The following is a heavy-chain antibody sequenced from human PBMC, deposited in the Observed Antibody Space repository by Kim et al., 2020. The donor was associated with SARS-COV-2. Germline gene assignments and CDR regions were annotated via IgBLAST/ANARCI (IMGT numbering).Heavy chain of an antibody. CDR3: ARDIAAAGYNWFDP. Sequence: SETLSLTCAVYGGSFSGYYWSWIRQPPGKGLEWIGEINHSGSTNYNPSLKSRVTISVDTSKNQFSLKLSSVTAADTAVYYCARDIAAAGYNWFDPWGQGTLVTVSS. CDR1: GGSFSGYY. J-gene: IGHJ5*02. CDR2: INHSGST. D-gene: IGHD6-13*01. V-gene: IGHV4-34*01.